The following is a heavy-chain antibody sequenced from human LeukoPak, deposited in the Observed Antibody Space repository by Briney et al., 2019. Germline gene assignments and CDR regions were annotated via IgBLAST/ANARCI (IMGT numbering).Heavy chain of an antibody. CDR3: ARGGWLRPCDY. D-gene: IGHD5-12*01. J-gene: IGHJ4*02. CDR2: INHSGST. V-gene: IGHV4-34*01. CDR1: GGSFSGYY. Sequence: TSETLSLTCAVYGGSFSGYYWSWIRQPPGKGLEWIGEINHSGSTNYNPSLKSRVTISVDTSKNQFSLKLSSVTAADTAVYYCARGGWLRPCDYWGRGTLVTVST.